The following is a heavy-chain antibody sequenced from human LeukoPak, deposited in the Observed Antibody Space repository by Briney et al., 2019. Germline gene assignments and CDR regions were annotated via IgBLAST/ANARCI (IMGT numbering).Heavy chain of an antibody. J-gene: IGHJ4*02. CDR3: ARLWHDYGEPSPLVY. CDR2: INARRGTT. CDR1: GYTFTDYS. V-gene: IGHV1-3*01. Sequence: ASVQISCKTSGYTFTDYSTHWLRQAPGQRLEWMGWINARRGTTKYSQKFQGRVALTTDTSASTAYMEMLSLRYEDTAAYYCARLWHDYGEPSPLVYWGQGALVTVSS. D-gene: IGHD4-17*01.